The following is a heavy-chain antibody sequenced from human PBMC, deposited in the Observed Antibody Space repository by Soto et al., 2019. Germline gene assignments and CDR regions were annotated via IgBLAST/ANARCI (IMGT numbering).Heavy chain of an antibody. CDR2: MSYDGTNN. CDR1: GFMFGTYG. CDR3: VKNREHLVVSTAATVEK. V-gene: IGHV3-30*18. J-gene: IGHJ4*02. D-gene: IGHD2-21*01. Sequence: QVQLVESGGGVVQPGGSLRLSCAASGFMFGTYGMHWVRQTPGKGLEWVAVMSYDGTNNYYADSVTGRFTISRDNSENKLYLQMNSLRSEDTAVYYCVKNREHLVVSTAATVEKWGRGTLVTVSS.